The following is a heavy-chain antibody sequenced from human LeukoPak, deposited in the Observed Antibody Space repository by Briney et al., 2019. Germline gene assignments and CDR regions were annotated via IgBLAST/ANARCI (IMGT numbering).Heavy chain of an antibody. CDR2: ISYDGSNK. V-gene: IGHV3-30-3*01. CDR3: ARDPEVIPWYYFDY. CDR1: GFTFSSYA. D-gene: IGHD3-22*01. J-gene: IGHJ4*02. Sequence: GRPLRLSCAASGFTFSSYAMHWVRQAPGKGLEWVAVISYDGSNKYYADTVKGRFTISRDNSKNTLYLQMNSLRAEDTAVHYCARDPEVIPWYYFDYWGQGTLVTVSS.